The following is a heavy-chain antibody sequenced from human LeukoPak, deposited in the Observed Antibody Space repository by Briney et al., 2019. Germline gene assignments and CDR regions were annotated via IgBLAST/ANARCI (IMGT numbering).Heavy chain of an antibody. CDR3: AKDPSYSSSSTSTEYFQH. CDR2: ISYDGSNK. CDR1: GFTFISYG. J-gene: IGHJ1*01. V-gene: IGHV3-30*18. Sequence: GGSLRLSCAASGFTFISYGMHWVRQAPGKGLEGVAVISYDGSNKYYADSVKGRFTISRDNSKNTLYLQMNSLRAEDTAVYYCAKDPSYSSSSTSTEYFQHWGQGTLVTVSS. D-gene: IGHD6-6*01.